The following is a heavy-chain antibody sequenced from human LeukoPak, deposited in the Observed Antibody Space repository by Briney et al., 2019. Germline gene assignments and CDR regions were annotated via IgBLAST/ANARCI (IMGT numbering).Heavy chain of an antibody. D-gene: IGHD4-17*01. CDR1: GSSFNTYY. CDR2: IHTSGSA. V-gene: IGHV4-4*07. J-gene: IGHJ4*02. CDR3: ARDIVYLIDEDYG. Sequence: PSETLSLTCSVSGSSFNTYYWSWIRQPAGRALEWIGRIHTSGSADYSPSLQSRVTISVDMSKKEFSLKLTSGTAADTAVYYCARDIVYLIDEDYGWGQGILVTVSS.